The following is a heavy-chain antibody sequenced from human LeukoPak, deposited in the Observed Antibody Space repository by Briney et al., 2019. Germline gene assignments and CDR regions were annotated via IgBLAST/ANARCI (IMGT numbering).Heavy chain of an antibody. CDR3: ARILEGYHYYMDV. J-gene: IGHJ6*03. CDR1: GFTFSDYY. CDR2: ISSSDSSI. Sequence: KAGGSLRLSCAASGFTFSDYYMSWIRQAPGKGLEWVSYISSSDSSIYYADSVKGRFTISRDNTKNLLYLQMNSLRAEDTATYYCARILEGYHYYMDVWGKGTTVTVSS. V-gene: IGHV3-11*04.